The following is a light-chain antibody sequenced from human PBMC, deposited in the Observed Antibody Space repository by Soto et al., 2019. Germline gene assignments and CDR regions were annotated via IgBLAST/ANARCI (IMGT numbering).Light chain of an antibody. CDR1: QSVNANY. V-gene: IGKV3-20*01. Sequence: EIVLTQSPGTLPLSPGATATLSCRASQSVNANYLAWYQHKPGQPPRLLIHDASRRATGAPDRFSGGGSGTDCTLTIRRLEREDFALYYCQQDCDSHLVTFGGGTKVEIK. CDR3: QQDCDSHLVT. CDR2: DAS. J-gene: IGKJ4*01.